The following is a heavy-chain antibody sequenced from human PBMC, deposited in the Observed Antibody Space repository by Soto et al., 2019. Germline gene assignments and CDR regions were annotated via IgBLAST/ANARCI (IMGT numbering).Heavy chain of an antibody. Sequence: QVQLQESGPGLVKPSETLSLTCTVSGGSISSYYWSWIRQPTGKGLEWIGYIYYGGSSYYSPSLKSRVTISADPSKNQLSLKLTSVTSADTAVYYCARGYCSGGNCYRPGFDYWGQGTLVTVSS. CDR3: ARGYCSGGNCYRPGFDY. CDR1: GGSISSYY. J-gene: IGHJ4*02. D-gene: IGHD2-15*01. CDR2: IYYGGSS. V-gene: IGHV4-59*01.